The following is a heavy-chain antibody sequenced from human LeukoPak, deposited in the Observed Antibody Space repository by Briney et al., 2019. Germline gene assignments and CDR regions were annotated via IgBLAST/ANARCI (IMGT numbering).Heavy chain of an antibody. V-gene: IGHV5-51*01. CDR2: FYPGDSDT. D-gene: IGHD2-15*01. CDR1: GYSFTSYW. CDR3: ARLEYCSGGSCNMSLIDY. Sequence: GESLKISRNGSGYSFTSYWIGWVRQMPGKGLEWMGIFYPGDSDTRYSPSFQGQVTISADKSISTAYLQWSSLKASHTAMYYCARLEYCSGGSCNMSLIDYWGQRSLVTVSS. J-gene: IGHJ4*02.